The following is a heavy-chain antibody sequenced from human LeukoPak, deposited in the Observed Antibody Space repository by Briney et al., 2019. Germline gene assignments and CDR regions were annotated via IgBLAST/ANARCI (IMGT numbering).Heavy chain of an antibody. Sequence: GGSLRLSCAASGFTVSSNYMTWVRQAPGKGLEWVSIIYSGGSTSYADSVKGRFTISRDNSKNTLYLQMNSLRAEDTAVYYCARDVVGATYFDWGQGTLVTISS. CDR3: ARDVVGATYFD. J-gene: IGHJ4*02. V-gene: IGHV3-53*01. D-gene: IGHD1-26*01. CDR2: IYSGGST. CDR1: GFTVSSNY.